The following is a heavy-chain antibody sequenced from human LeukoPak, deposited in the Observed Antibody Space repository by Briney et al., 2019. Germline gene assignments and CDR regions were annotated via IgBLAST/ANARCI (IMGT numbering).Heavy chain of an antibody. CDR2: ISYDGSNK. D-gene: IGHD3-3*01. V-gene: IGHV3-30*18. CDR3: AKPQVRDTIFGVVIPGSYFDY. J-gene: IGHJ4*02. Sequence: GGSLRLSCAASGFTFSSYGMHWVRQAPGKGLEWVAVISYDGSNKYYADSVKGRFTISRDNSKNTLYLQMNSLRAEDTAVYYCAKPQVRDTIFGVVIPGSYFDYWGQGTLVTVSS. CDR1: GFTFSSYG.